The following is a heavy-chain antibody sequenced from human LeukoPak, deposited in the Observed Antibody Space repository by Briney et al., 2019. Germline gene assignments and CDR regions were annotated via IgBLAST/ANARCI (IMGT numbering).Heavy chain of an antibody. D-gene: IGHD4-17*01. Sequence: PSETLSLTCTVSGGYIGSYYWSWIRQPAGKGLEWIGRIYTSENSDYNPSLKSRVTMSVDMSTSQLSLRLTSVTAADTAVYYCAREADYGDYSKSFYYMDVWGKGTTVTVSS. CDR2: IYTSENS. CDR1: GGYIGSYY. CDR3: AREADYGDYSKSFYYMDV. V-gene: IGHV4-4*07. J-gene: IGHJ6*03.